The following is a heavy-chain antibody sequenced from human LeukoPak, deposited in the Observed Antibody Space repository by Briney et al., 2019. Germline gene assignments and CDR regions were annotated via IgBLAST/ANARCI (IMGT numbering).Heavy chain of an antibody. Sequence: QPGGSLRLSCAASGFTFSSYAMHWVRQAPGKGLEWVAVISYDGSNKYYADSVKGRFTISRDNSKNTLYLQMNSLRAEDTAVYYCASADAWYSSSWYQGYWGQGTLVTVSS. V-gene: IGHV3-30*04. CDR2: ISYDGSNK. CDR1: GFTFSSYA. D-gene: IGHD6-13*01. J-gene: IGHJ4*02. CDR3: ASADAWYSSSWYQGY.